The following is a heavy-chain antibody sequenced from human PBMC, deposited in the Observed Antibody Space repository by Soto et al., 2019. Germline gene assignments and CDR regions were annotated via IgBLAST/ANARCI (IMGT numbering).Heavy chain of an antibody. J-gene: IGHJ4*02. CDR1: GLTFSDVW. CDR3: TTSNLGVDY. CDR2: IKSKPEDGTI. V-gene: IGHV3-15*01. D-gene: IGHD1-1*01. Sequence: GGSLRLSCETSGLTFSDVWMTWVRQAPGKGLEWVGRIKSKPEDGTIDYAAPVKGRFTISRDDSKKTLYLQMKSLKPDDTGVYYCTTSNLGVDYWGPGTQVTVSS.